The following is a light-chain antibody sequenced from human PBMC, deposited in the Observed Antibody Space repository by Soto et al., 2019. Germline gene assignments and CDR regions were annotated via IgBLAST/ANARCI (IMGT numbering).Light chain of an antibody. J-gene: IGLJ1*01. CDR3: VSFAGGTYV. CDR2: DVN. CDR1: SSDVGAYIF. V-gene: IGLV2-8*01. Sequence: QSVLTQPPSASGSPGQSVTISCTGTSSDVGAYIFVSWYQQHPGKAPKLMVYDVNRRPPGVPNRFFGSKSGNTASLTVYGLQAEDEADYYCVSFAGGTYVFGTGTRSPS.